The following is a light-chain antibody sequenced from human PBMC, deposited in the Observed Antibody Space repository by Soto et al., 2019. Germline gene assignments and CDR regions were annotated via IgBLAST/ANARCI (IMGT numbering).Light chain of an antibody. J-gene: IGKJ5*01. V-gene: IGKV1-9*01. CDR3: KQLNSYPIT. CDR2: AAS. Sequence: DIQLTQSPSFLSASVGDRVTITCRASQGISSYLAWYQQKPGKAPKLLIYAASILQSGVPSSLSGSVSGTEFIFTISSLQPEDFATYYCKQLNSYPITFGQGTDWRL. CDR1: QGISSY.